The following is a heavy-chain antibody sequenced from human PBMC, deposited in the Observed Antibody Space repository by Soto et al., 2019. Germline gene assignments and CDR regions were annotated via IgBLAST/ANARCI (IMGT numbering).Heavy chain of an antibody. CDR3: AREYSSIFDY. CDR1: GGSISSGGYS. Sequence: PXETLSLTCAVSGGSISSGGYSWSWIRQPPGRGLEWIGYIYHSGSTYYNPSLKSRVTISVDRSKNQFSLKLSSVTAADTAVYYCAREYSSIFDYWGQGTLVTVS. CDR2: IYHSGST. V-gene: IGHV4-30-2*01. D-gene: IGHD6-19*01. J-gene: IGHJ4*02.